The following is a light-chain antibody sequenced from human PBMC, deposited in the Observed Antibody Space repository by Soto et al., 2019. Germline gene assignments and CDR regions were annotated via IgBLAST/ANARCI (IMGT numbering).Light chain of an antibody. CDR1: QSISSW. Sequence: IQMTQSPSTLSASVGDRVTITWRASQSISSWLAWYQRKPGKAPKLLIYDASSLESGVPSRFSGSGSGTEFTLTISSLQPDDFATYYCQQYNSYRWTFGQGTKVDIK. CDR3: QQYNSYRWT. CDR2: DAS. V-gene: IGKV1-5*01. J-gene: IGKJ1*01.